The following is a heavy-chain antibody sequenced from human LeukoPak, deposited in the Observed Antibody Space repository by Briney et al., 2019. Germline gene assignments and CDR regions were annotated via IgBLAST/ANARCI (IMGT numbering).Heavy chain of an antibody. CDR3: ARDGHNYGTDR. Sequence: GGSLRLSCAVSGFTFRSYGMHWVRQIPGKELVWVSHINTDGSRTLYADSVKGRFTISRDNAMNTVDLQMNSLRAEDTALYYCARDGHNYGTDRWGQGTLVTVSS. V-gene: IGHV3-74*03. J-gene: IGHJ5*02. D-gene: IGHD5-18*01. CDR1: GFTFRSYG. CDR2: INTDGSRT.